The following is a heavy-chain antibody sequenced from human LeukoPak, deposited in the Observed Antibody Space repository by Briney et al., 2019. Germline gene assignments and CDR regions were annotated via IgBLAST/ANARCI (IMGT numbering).Heavy chain of an antibody. CDR1: GFTVSSNF. Sequence: GGSVRLSCAASGFTVSSNFMSWVRQAPGKGPEWVSVIYSGGTTYYADSVKGRFTISRDNSKNTLYLQMNSLRAEDTAVYYCARDGYGKNYMDVWGKGTTVTVSS. J-gene: IGHJ6*03. V-gene: IGHV3-53*01. CDR3: ARDGYGKNYMDV. D-gene: IGHD1-1*01. CDR2: IYSGGTT.